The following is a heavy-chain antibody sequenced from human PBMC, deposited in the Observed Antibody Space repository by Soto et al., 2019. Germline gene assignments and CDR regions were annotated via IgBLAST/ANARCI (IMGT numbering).Heavy chain of an antibody. CDR3: ARGRGYYRWFDP. J-gene: IGHJ5*02. CDR1: GGSFSGYY. Sequence: QVQLQQWGAGLLKPSETLSLTCAVYGGSFSGYYWGWIRQPPGKGLEWIGEINHSGSTNYNPSLRSRVTISVDTSKNQFSLKLSSVTAADTAVYYCARGRGYYRWFDPWGQGTLVTVSS. CDR2: INHSGST. V-gene: IGHV4-34*01. D-gene: IGHD1-26*01.